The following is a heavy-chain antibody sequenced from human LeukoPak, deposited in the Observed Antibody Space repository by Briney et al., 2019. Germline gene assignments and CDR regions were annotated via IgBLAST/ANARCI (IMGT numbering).Heavy chain of an antibody. D-gene: IGHD1-26*01. V-gene: IGHV4-38-2*02. Sequence: SETLSLTCTVSGYSISSGYFWGWVRQPPGKGLEWIGSIYHSGSTYYNPSLKSRVTISVDTSKNQFSLKLSSVTAADTAVYYCARAGGSPEYFHYWGQGTLVTVSS. CDR2: IYHSGST. J-gene: IGHJ1*01. CDR3: ARAGGSPEYFHY. CDR1: GYSISSGYF.